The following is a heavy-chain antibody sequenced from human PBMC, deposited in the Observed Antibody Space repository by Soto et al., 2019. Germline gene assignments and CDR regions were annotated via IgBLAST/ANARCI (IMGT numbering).Heavy chain of an antibody. CDR3: ARDQLLLPAHDFFYGSDV. J-gene: IGHJ6*02. CDR2: IPQEGSDG. V-gene: IGHV3-7*03. D-gene: IGHD2-15*01. CDR1: GFRLSTYS. Sequence: PXVCLSVSCDVCGFRLSTYSMNCVRQAPGKGLEWVAKIPQEGSDGHYVDSVKGRFTISRDNAKNSVYLQMNSLRAEDTAVYYCARDQLLLPAHDFFYGSDVWGQGAKVTACS.